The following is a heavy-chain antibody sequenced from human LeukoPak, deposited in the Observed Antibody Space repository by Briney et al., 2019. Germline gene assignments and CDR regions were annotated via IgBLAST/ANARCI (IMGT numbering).Heavy chain of an antibody. Sequence: GGSLRLSCAASGFTFSNAWMSWVRQAPGKGLRWVGRIKSKPDGGTTDYAAPVKGRFTISRDDSKNTLYLQMNSLKTEDTAVYYCTTQYYGSGSYYRGYFDYWGQGTLVTVSS. D-gene: IGHD3-10*01. J-gene: IGHJ4*02. V-gene: IGHV3-15*01. CDR2: IKSKPDGGTT. CDR1: GFTFSNAW. CDR3: TTQYYGSGSYYRGYFDY.